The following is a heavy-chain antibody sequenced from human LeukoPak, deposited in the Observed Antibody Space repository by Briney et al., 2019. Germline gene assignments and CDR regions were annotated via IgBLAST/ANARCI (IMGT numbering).Heavy chain of an antibody. D-gene: IGHD1-26*01. CDR1: GGSLSSSSYY. CDR2: IYYSGST. CDR3: ARRYSGSRRYFDY. V-gene: IGHV4-39*01. Sequence: SETLSLTCTVSGGSLSSSSYYWGWIRQPPGKGLEWIGSIYYSGSTYYNPSLKSRVTISVDTSKNQFSLKLSSVTAADTAVYYCARRYSGSRRYFDYWGQGTLVTVSS. J-gene: IGHJ4*02.